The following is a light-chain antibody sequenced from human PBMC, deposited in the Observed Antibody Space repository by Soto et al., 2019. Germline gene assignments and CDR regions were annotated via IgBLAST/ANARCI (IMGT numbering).Light chain of an antibody. CDR2: DVS. CDR1: SSDVGGYNY. V-gene: IGLV2-14*01. CDR3: AAWDDSRYGYV. J-gene: IGLJ1*01. Sequence: QSVLTQPASVSGSPGQSITISCTGTSSDVGGYNYVSWYQQHPGKAPKLMIYDVSNRPSGVSNRFSGSKSGNTASLTISGPQSEDESDYYCAAWDDSRYGYVFGTGTKVTVL.